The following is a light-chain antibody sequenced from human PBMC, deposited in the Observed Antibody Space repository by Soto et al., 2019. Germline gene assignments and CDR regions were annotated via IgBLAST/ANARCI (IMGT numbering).Light chain of an antibody. CDR2: DNN. CDR3: GTWDSSLSGGV. J-gene: IGLJ2*01. CDR1: SSNIGHYY. V-gene: IGLV1-51*01. Sequence: QSVLTQPPSVSAAPGQKVTISCSGSSSNIGHYYVSWYQQVPGTAPKLLIYDNNERPSGIPDRFSGSRSGTSATLDITGLQTGDEADYYCGTWDSSLSGGVFGGGTKLTVL.